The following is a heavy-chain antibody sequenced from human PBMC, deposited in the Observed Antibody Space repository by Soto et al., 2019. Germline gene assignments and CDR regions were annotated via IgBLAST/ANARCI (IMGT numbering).Heavy chain of an antibody. D-gene: IGHD3-3*01. J-gene: IGHJ6*02. V-gene: IGHV3-30*18. CDR3: AKALSITIFGVVNDYGMDV. CDR2: ISYDGSNK. Sequence: QVQPVESGGGVVQPGRSLRLSCAASGFTFSSYGMHWVRQAPGKGLEWVAVISYDGSNKYYADSVKGRFTISRDNSKNTLYLQMNSLRAEDTAVYYCAKALSITIFGVVNDYGMDVWGQGTTVTVSS. CDR1: GFTFSSYG.